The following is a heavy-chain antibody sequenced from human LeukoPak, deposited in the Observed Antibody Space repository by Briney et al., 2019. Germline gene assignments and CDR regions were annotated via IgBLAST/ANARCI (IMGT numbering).Heavy chain of an antibody. D-gene: IGHD3-22*01. CDR2: IWYDGSNK. CDR3: ARARHYYDSSGSLKY. V-gene: IGHV3-33*01. Sequence: GGSLRLSCAASGFTFRNYGMHWVRQAPGKGLEWVAVIWYDGSNKYYPDSVKGRFTISRNNSKNTLYLQMNSLRAEDTAVYYCARARHYYDSSGSLKYWGQGTLVTVSS. CDR1: GFTFRNYG. J-gene: IGHJ4*02.